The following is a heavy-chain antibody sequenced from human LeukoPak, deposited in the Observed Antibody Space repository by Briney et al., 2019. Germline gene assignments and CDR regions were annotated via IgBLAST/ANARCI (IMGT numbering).Heavy chain of an antibody. D-gene: IGHD6-6*01. J-gene: IGHJ4*02. CDR3: ARGSSSSSYDFDY. CDR2: MNPNSGNT. V-gene: IGHV1-8*01. Sequence: GASVKVSCKASGYTFTSYDINWVRHATGQGLEWVGWMNPNSGNTGYAQKFQGRVTMTRNTSISTAYMELSSLRSEDTAVYYCARGSSSSSYDFDYWGQGTLVTVSS. CDR1: GYTFTSYD.